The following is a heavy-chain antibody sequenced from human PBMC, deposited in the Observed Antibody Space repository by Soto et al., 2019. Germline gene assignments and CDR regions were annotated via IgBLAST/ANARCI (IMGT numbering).Heavy chain of an antibody. D-gene: IGHD3-10*01. V-gene: IGHV5-51*01. CDR3: ARLPGVRGVFDGFNV. CDR1: GYSFAGYW. Sequence: GESLKISCKGSGYSFAGYWIGWVRQMPGKGLDWMGVIYPGDSDTRYSPSFHGQVTISADKSISTAYLRWSSLKASDTAMYFCARLPGVRGVFDGFNVWGQGTMVNVSS. J-gene: IGHJ3*01. CDR2: IYPGDSDT.